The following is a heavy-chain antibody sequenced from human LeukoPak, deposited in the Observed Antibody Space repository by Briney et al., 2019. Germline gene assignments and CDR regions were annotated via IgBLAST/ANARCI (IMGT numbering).Heavy chain of an antibody. V-gene: IGHV3-7*03. D-gene: IGHD2-15*01. CDR3: AKQLGYCSDGSCYFPY. CDR1: GFTFSSSW. J-gene: IGHJ4*02. CDR2: IKQDGGEK. Sequence: GGSLRLSCAASGFTFSSSWMTWVRQAPGKGLEWVANIKQDGGEKYYVDSVKGRFTISRDNAKNSLYLQMNSLRAEDTAVYYCAKQLGYCSDGSCYFPYWGQGTLVTVSS.